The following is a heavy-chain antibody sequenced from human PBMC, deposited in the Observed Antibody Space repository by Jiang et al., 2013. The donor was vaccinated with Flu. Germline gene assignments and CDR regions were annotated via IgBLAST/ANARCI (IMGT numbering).Heavy chain of an antibody. CDR2: ISHTGDS. J-gene: IGHJ4*02. Sequence: LLKPSETLSLTCAVYGESFTGSYWSWIRQSPVKGLEWIGEISHTGDSNYNPSLESRVTISVDTSKNQFSLKLSSVTAADTAVYYCARTYYDILKDWGQGTLVTVSS. CDR1: GESFTGSY. CDR3: ARTYYDILKD. D-gene: IGHD3-9*01. V-gene: IGHV4-34*01.